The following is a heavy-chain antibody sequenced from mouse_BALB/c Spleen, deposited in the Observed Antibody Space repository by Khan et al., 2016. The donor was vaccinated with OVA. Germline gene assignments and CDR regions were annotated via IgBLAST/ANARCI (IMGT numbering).Heavy chain of an antibody. CDR1: GYTFTDYA. CDR3: TGPAYDGYYDY. CDR2: ISTYSGNT. D-gene: IGHD2-3*01. J-gene: IGHJ2*01. Sequence: QVQLKESGPELVRPGVSVKISCKGSGYTFTDYAMHWVKQSHAKSLEWIGLISTYSGNTNYKQKFKGKATMTVDKSSSTAYMELASLTSEDSAIYYCTGPAYDGYYDYWGQGTTLTVSS. V-gene: IGHV1S137*01.